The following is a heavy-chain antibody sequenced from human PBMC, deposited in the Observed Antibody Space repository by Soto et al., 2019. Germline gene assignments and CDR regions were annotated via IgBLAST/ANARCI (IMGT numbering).Heavy chain of an antibody. CDR3: AETRSSTSCCTFDY. D-gene: IGHD2-2*01. V-gene: IGHV1-69*06. J-gene: IGHJ4*02. CDR2: IIPIFGTA. CDR1: GGTFSSYA. Sequence: QVQLVQSGAEVKKPGSSVKVSCKASGGTFSSYAISWVRQAPGQGLEWMGGIIPIFGTANYAQKFQGRVTSTADKSTSTAYMELSSLRSEDTAVYYCAETRSSTSCCTFDYWGQGTLVTVSS.